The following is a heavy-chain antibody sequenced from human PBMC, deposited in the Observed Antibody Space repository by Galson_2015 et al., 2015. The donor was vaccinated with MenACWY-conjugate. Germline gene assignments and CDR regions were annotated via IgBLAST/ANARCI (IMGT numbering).Heavy chain of an antibody. D-gene: IGHD3-3*01. Sequence: LEWVSAISTSGGRKYYADSGTGPFTISRGNSQNTLYLQMNSLRAEDTAVYYCAKASFGVTIGEVFSFDTWGQGTMIIVSS. CDR2: ISTSGGRK. J-gene: IGHJ3*02. V-gene: IGHV3-23*01. CDR3: AKASFGVTIGEVFSFDT.